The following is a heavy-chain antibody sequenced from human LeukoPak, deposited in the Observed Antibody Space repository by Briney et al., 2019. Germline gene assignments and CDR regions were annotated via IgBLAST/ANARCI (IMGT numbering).Heavy chain of an antibody. CDR1: GYTFTDYG. V-gene: IGHV1-3*01. D-gene: IGHD3-3*01. CDR2: INAGNGNT. J-gene: IGHJ5*02. Sequence: ASVKVSCKASGYTFTDYGIHYVRQAPGQRLEWMGWINAGNGNTKYSQNLQDRVTINRDTSANTAYMELSSLTSEDMAVYYCARDPLDYDYWTRYYGWFDPWGQGTLVTVSS. CDR3: ARDPLDYDYWTRYYGWFDP.